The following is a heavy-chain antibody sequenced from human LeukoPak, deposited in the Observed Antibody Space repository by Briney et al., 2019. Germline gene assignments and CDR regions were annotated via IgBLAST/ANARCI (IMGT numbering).Heavy chain of an antibody. CDR1: GGSFSGYY. D-gene: IGHD6-13*01. J-gene: IGHJ3*02. Sequence: SETLSLTCAVYGGSFSGYYWSWIRQPPGKGLEWIGEINHSGSTNYNPSLKSRVTISVDTSKTQFSLKLSSVTAADTAVYYCARGIAAAGPSAFDIWGQGTMVTVSS. V-gene: IGHV4-34*01. CDR2: INHSGST. CDR3: ARGIAAAGPSAFDI.